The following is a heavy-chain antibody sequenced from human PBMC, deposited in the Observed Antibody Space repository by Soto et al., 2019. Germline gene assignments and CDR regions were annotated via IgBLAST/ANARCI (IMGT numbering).Heavy chain of an antibody. Sequence: QVQLVQSGAEVKKPGASVKVSCKASGYTFTSYGISWVRQAPGQGREWMGWSSAYNGNTNYAQKLQGRVTMNGDTSTSTAYMELRSLRSDDPAVYYCARDAQGVFLHYWGQGTLVTVSS. CDR3: ARDAQGVFLHY. CDR2: SSAYNGNT. J-gene: IGHJ4*02. D-gene: IGHD3-16*01. CDR1: GYTFTSYG. V-gene: IGHV1-18*01.